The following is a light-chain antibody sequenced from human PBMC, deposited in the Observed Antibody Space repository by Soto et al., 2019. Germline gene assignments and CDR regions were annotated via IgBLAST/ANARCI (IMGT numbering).Light chain of an antibody. V-gene: IGKV2D-29*01. CDR3: QQYNKWPLT. J-gene: IGKJ1*01. Sequence: DIVMTQTPLSLPVTPGQPASMSGKCSQSLLHSNGKTYLYWYLKKPGQPPQLLIYEVSNRFSGVPDRVSGSGSGTDVTLKISRVEAEDVGVYYGQQYNKWPLTFGQGTKVDI. CDR1: QSLLHSNGKTY. CDR2: EVS.